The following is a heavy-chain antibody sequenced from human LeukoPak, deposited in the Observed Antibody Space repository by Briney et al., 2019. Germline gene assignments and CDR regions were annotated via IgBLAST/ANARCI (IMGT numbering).Heavy chain of an antibody. V-gene: IGHV1-2*06. CDR2: INPNSGGT. Sequence: ASVKVSCKASGYTFTNYGISWVRQAPGQGLEWMGRINPNSGGTNYAQKFQGRVTMTRDTSISTAYMELSRLRSDDTAVYYCARDKAVAADMDVWGKGTTVTVSS. D-gene: IGHD6-19*01. CDR1: GYTFTNYG. J-gene: IGHJ6*04. CDR3: ARDKAVAADMDV.